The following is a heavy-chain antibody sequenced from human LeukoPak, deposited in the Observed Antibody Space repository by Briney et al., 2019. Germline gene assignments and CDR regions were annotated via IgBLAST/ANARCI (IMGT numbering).Heavy chain of an antibody. D-gene: IGHD4-23*01. CDR3: AKVGG. V-gene: IGHV3-23*01. CDR1: GFSFSTYG. J-gene: IGHJ4*02. CDR2: ISASGGTT. Sequence: GGSLRLSCVGSGFSFSTYGMSWVRQAPGKGLEWVSVISASGGTTYYADSVKGRFTISRDNSKNTLYLQMNSLRAEDTAVYYCAKVGGWGQGTLVTVSS.